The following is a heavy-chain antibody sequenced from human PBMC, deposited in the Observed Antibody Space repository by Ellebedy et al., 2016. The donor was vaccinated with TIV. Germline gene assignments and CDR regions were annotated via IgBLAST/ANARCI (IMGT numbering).Heavy chain of an antibody. Sequence: MPSETLSLTCTVSGGSISSGGYYWSWIRQHPEKGLEWIGYIYHSGSTYYNPSLRSRVSISVDTSKNQISLKLRSVTAADTAIYYCARDEDRDGFNHHLAYWGQGTLVTVSS. CDR3: ARDEDRDGFNHHLAY. CDR2: IYHSGST. J-gene: IGHJ4*02. V-gene: IGHV4-31*03. D-gene: IGHD5-24*01. CDR1: GGSISSGGYY.